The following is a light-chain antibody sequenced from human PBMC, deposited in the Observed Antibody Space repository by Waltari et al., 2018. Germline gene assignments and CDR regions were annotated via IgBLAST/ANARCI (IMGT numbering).Light chain of an antibody. CDR1: SFNIGYNF. Sequence: HSVLTQPPSASGLPGQRVIISCSGTSFNIGYNFVFWYHQNPGAAPKLLIYRNDQRPSGVPDRFSGSKSGTSASLAISGLRSEDEGDYYCAAWDGSVSAHVVFGGGTSVTVL. CDR3: AAWDGSVSAHVV. V-gene: IGLV1-47*01. CDR2: RND. J-gene: IGLJ2*01.